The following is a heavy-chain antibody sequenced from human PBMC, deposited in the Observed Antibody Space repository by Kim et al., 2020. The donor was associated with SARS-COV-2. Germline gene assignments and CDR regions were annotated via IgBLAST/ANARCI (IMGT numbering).Heavy chain of an antibody. CDR3: AKSLVPWFGELMGGPSPGP. Sequence: GGSLRLSCAASGFTFDDYAMHWVRQAPGKGLEWVSGISWNSGSIGYADSVKGRFTISRDNAKNSLYLQMNSLRAEDTALYYCAKSLVPWFGELMGGPSPGPWGQGTLVTVSS. CDR2: ISWNSGSI. V-gene: IGHV3-9*01. J-gene: IGHJ5*02. CDR1: GFTFDDYA. D-gene: IGHD3-10*01.